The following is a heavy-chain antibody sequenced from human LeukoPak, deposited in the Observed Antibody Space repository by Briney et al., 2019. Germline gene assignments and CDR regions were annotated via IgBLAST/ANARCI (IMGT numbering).Heavy chain of an antibody. CDR1: GFTFSNYN. Sequence: GGSLRLSCAASGFTFSNYNMNWVRQAPGMGLEWVSSISSSSSYISYADSVKGRFTISRDNAKNSLYLQMNSLRAEDTAVYYCARDLGAAAEYFQHWGQGTLVTVSS. CDR2: ISSSSSYI. D-gene: IGHD6-13*01. J-gene: IGHJ1*01. V-gene: IGHV3-21*01. CDR3: ARDLGAAAEYFQH.